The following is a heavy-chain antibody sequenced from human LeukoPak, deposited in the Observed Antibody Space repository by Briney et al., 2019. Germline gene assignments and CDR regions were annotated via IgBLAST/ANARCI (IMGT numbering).Heavy chain of an antibody. Sequence: GASVKVSCKASGYTFTGYYMHWVRQATGQGLEWMGWMNPNSGNTGYAQKFQGRVTITRNTSISTAYMELSSLRSEDTAVYYCARVREMAYDYWGQGTLVTVSS. V-gene: IGHV1-8*03. CDR2: MNPNSGNT. CDR3: ARVREMAYDY. CDR1: GYTFTGYY. D-gene: IGHD5-24*01. J-gene: IGHJ4*02.